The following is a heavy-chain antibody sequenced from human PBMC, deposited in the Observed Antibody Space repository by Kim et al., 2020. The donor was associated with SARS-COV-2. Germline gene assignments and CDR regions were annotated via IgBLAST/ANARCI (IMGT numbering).Heavy chain of an antibody. Sequence: YYADSLKGRFTISRDNAKNSLFLQMNSLRAEDTAVYYCARASRGYGDPNDYWGRGTLVTVSS. V-gene: IGHV3-21*01. D-gene: IGHD4-17*01. CDR3: ARASRGYGDPNDY. J-gene: IGHJ4*02.